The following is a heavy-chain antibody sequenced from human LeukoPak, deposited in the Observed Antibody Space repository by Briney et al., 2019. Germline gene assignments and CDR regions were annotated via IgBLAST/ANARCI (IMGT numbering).Heavy chain of an antibody. D-gene: IGHD2-2*01. V-gene: IGHV3-23*01. CDR3: AKDQWDIVVVPAAIPDAFDI. J-gene: IGHJ3*02. CDR1: GFTFSSYA. Sequence: GGSLRLSCAASGFTFSSYAMSWARQAPGKGLEWVSAISGSGGSTYYADSVKGRFTISRDNSKNTLYLQMNSLRAEDTAVYYCAKDQWDIVVVPAAIPDAFDIWGQGTMVTVSS. CDR2: ISGSGGST.